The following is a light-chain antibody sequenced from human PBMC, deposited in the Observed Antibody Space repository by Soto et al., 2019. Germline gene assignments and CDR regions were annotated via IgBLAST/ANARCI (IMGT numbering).Light chain of an antibody. V-gene: IGKV1-39*01. J-gene: IGKJ1*01. CDR3: QQSYSNLWT. Sequence: DIQMTQSPSSLSASVGDRVTITCRASQSISSYLNWYQQKPGKAPKLLIYAASSLQSGVPSRFSGSGSGTDFTLTICSLQPEDFATYYCQQSYSNLWTFGQGTKVEIK. CDR1: QSISSY. CDR2: AAS.